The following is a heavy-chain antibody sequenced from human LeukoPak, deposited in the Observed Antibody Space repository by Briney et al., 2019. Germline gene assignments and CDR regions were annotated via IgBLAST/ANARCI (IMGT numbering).Heavy chain of an antibody. CDR1: GFTVSGNY. Sequence: GGSLRLSCVASGFTVSGNYMSWVRQAPGKGLEWVAVIYSGGSTYYADSVKGRFTISRDNSKNTLYLQMNSLRAEDTAVYYCASGSGSYRTPYYYMDVWGTGTTVTVSS. V-gene: IGHV3-53*01. D-gene: IGHD3-10*01. CDR2: IYSGGST. J-gene: IGHJ6*03. CDR3: ASGSGSYRTPYYYMDV.